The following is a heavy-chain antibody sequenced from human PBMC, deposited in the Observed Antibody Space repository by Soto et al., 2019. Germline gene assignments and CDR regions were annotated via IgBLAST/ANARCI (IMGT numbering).Heavy chain of an antibody. D-gene: IGHD3-3*01. J-gene: IGHJ4*02. CDR3: ARRDTSGFLRYFDN. CDR1: GDTFTSYY. Sequence: QVRLVQSGAEVKAPGASVKVSCKAPGDTFTSYYMHWVRQAPGHGLEWMGGTVPNVGTVNYAQKFQGRFTITADKSTGTAYMEVSSLRSEDTALYYCARRDTSGFLRYFDNWGQGTLVTVSS. CDR2: TVPNVGTV. V-gene: IGHV1-69*06.